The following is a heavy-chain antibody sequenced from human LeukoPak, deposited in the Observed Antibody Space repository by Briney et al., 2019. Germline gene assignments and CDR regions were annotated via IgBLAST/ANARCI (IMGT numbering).Heavy chain of an antibody. V-gene: IGHV3-15*01. CDR2: IKSKTDGGTT. Sequence: GGSLRLSCAASGFTFSSYSMNWVRQAPEKGLEWVGRIKSKTDGGTTDYAAPVKDRFTISRDDSKNTLYLQMNSLRAEDTAVYYCAKIGANVGFWGQGTLVTVSS. CDR3: AKIGANVGF. CDR1: GFTFSSYS. J-gene: IGHJ4*02. D-gene: IGHD4/OR15-4a*01.